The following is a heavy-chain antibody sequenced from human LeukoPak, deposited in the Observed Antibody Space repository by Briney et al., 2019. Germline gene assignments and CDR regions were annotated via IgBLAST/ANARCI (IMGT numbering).Heavy chain of an antibody. J-gene: IGHJ4*02. CDR1: GFSFGSYG. CDR2: ISYDGSNK. CDR3: AKDHGGELLHFLDY. Sequence: PGGSLRLSCEASGFSFGSYGMHWVRQAPGKGLEWVAVISYDGSNKYYADSVKGRFTISRDNSKNTLYLQMNSLRAEDTAVYYCAKDHGGELLHFLDYWGQGTLVTVSS. V-gene: IGHV3-30*18. D-gene: IGHD1-26*01.